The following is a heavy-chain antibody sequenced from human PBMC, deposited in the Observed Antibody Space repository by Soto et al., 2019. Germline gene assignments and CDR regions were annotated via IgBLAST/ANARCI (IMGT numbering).Heavy chain of an antibody. CDR1: GYSFTRYD. CDR3: ARYFDWHYMGV. J-gene: IGHJ6*02. D-gene: IGHD3-9*01. V-gene: IGHV1-18*01. Sequence: ALVNVYRKASGYSFTRYDSNWLRQAAGQGLEWMGWISANNGNTNYAQKLQGRVTMTTDTSTSTAYMELRSLRSDDTAVYYCARYFDWHYMGVWGQGTTVTVSS. CDR2: ISANNGNT.